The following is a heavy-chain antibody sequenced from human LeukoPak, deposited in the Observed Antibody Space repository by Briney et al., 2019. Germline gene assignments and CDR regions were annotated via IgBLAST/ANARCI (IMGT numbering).Heavy chain of an antibody. CDR1: GYTFTSYG. CDR3: ATSGQLDY. CDR2: VSPYNRDT. J-gene: IGHJ4*02. D-gene: IGHD3-10*01. Sequence: ASVKVSCKASGYTFTSYGITWVRQAPGQGLGWMGWVSPYNRDTNYAQKVQGRVTMTTDTSTSTAYMELRSLTSDDTAVYYCATSGQLDYWGQGTLVTVSS. V-gene: IGHV1-18*01.